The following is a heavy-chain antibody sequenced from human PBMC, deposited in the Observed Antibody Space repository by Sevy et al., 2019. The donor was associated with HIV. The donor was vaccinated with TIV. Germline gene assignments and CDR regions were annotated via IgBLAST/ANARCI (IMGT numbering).Heavy chain of an antibody. CDR2: ISWDGGRT. CDR3: AKSRMVRGVISSSGYGMDV. J-gene: IGHJ6*02. D-gene: IGHD3-10*01. Sequence: GGSLRLSCAASGFTFDDYAMHWVRQAPGKGLEWVSLISWDGGRTYYADSVKGRFTISRDNSKNSLYLQMNSLRAEDTALYYCAKSRMVRGVISSSGYGMDVWGHGTTVTVSS. CDR1: GFTFDDYA. V-gene: IGHV3-43D*03.